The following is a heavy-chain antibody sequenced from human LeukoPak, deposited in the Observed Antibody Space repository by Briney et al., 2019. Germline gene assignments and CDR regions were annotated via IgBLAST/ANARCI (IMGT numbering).Heavy chain of an antibody. J-gene: IGHJ3*02. CDR1: GFIFSSYG. Sequence: GGSLRLSCAASGFIFSSYGMHWVRQAPGKGLERVAVISYDGGNISYTDSVKGRFTISRDNSKNTLYLQMNSLRAEDTAVYYCAKRGYCRGGTCFSHDAFDIWGQGTMVTVSS. V-gene: IGHV3-30*18. CDR2: ISYDGGNI. D-gene: IGHD2-15*01. CDR3: AKRGYCRGGTCFSHDAFDI.